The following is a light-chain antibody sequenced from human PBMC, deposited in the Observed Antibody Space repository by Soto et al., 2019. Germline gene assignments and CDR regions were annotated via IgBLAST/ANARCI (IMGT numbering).Light chain of an antibody. V-gene: IGKV1-39*01. CDR3: QQSYSTPLT. Sequence: DIQLTQPPSPLSASVGDRVTITCRASEIIDYNLNWYQQKPGKAPNLLIYGASSLHSGVPSRFSGSGSGKEFTLTISSLQPEDFGTYYCQQSYSTPLTFGGGTKVEIK. CDR2: GAS. CDR1: EIIDYN. J-gene: IGKJ4*01.